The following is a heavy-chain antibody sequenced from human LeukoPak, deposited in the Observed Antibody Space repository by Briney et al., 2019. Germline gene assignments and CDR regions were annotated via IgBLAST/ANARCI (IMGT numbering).Heavy chain of an antibody. CDR1: GGTFSSYA. V-gene: IGHV1-69*06. Sequence: SVKVSCKASGGTFSSYAISWVRQAPGQGLEWMGGIIPIFGTANYAQKFQGRVTITADKSTSTAYMELSSLRSEDTAVYYCARASGYDYDPYYFDYWGQGTLVTVSS. CDR3: ARASGYDYDPYYFDY. D-gene: IGHD5-12*01. J-gene: IGHJ4*02. CDR2: IIPIFGTA.